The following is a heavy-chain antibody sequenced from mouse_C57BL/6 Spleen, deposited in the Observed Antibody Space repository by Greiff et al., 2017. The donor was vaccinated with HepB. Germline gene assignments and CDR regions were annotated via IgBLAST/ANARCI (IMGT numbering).Heavy chain of an antibody. V-gene: IGHV5-9*01. CDR2: ISGGGGNT. CDR1: GFTFSSYT. CDR3: ARHYGSRDWYFDV. Sequence: EVMLVESGGGLVKPGGSLKLSCAASGFTFSSYTMSWVRQTPEKRLEWVATISGGGGNTYYPDSVKGRFTISRDNAKNTLYLQMSSLRSEDTALYYCARHYGSRDWYFDVWGTGTTVTVSS. J-gene: IGHJ1*03. D-gene: IGHD1-1*01.